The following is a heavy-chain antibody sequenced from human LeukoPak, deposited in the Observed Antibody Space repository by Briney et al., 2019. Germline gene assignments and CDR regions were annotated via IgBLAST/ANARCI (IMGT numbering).Heavy chain of an antibody. CDR2: ISNDGSKK. CDR1: GFTFINYA. D-gene: IGHD3-16*01. CDR3: ARDLDENDWEGFFDN. Sequence: TGGSLRLSCAASGFTFINYAMHWVRQAPGEGLEWVAAISNDGSKKSYADSVKGRLTISRDNSKNMLYLQMGSLRPEDTVVYYCARDLDENDWEGFFDNWGQGTLVTVSS. J-gene: IGHJ4*02. V-gene: IGHV3-30-3*01.